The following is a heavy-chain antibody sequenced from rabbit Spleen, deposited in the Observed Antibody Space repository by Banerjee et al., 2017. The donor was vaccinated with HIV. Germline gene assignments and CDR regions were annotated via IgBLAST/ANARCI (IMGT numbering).Heavy chain of an antibody. V-gene: IGHV1S40*01. CDR2: IDTSDGDT. J-gene: IGHJ2*01. D-gene: IGHD1-1*01. Sequence: QSLEESGGGLVQPEGSLTLTCTASGFSFSSSYYMCWVRQAPGEGLEWIACIDTSDGDTDYANWPKGRFTISKTSSTTVTLQMTSLTAADTATYFCARNYVNAFDPWGPGTLVTVS. CDR3: ARNYVNAFDP. CDR1: GFSFSSSYY.